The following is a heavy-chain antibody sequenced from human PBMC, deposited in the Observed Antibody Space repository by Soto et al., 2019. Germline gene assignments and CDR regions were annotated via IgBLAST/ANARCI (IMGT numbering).Heavy chain of an antibody. J-gene: IGHJ3*02. Sequence: GGSLRLSCAASGFTFSSYSMNWVRQAPGKGLEWVSSISSSSSYIYYADSVKGRFTISRVNTKNSLYLQMNSLRAEDTAVYYCAREKGYGAFDIWGQGTMVTVSS. D-gene: IGHD5-18*01. CDR1: GFTFSSYS. V-gene: IGHV3-21*01. CDR2: ISSSSSYI. CDR3: AREKGYGAFDI.